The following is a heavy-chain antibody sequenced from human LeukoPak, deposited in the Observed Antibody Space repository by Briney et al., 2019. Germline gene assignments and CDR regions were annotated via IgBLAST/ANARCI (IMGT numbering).Heavy chain of an antibody. CDR1: GGSSSSSRYY. CDR2: IYYSGST. Sequence: SETLSLTCTVSGGSSSSSRYYWGWIRQPPGKGLEWIGSIYYSGSTSYNPSLKSRVTISVDTSKNQFSLKLSSVTAADTAVYYCARHPYQLLWLSWFDPWGQGTLVTVSS. D-gene: IGHD2-2*01. J-gene: IGHJ5*02. V-gene: IGHV4-39*01. CDR3: ARHPYQLLWLSWFDP.